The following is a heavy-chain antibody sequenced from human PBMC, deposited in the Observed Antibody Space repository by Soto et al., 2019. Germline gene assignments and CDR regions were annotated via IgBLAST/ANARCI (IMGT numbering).Heavy chain of an antibody. CDR1: GFTFSGSA. Sequence: GGSLRLSCAASGFTFSGSAMHWFRQASGKGLEWVGRIRSKANSYATAYAASVKGRFTISRDDSKNTAYLQMNSLKTEDTAVYYCTRMGPQVGFDYWGQGTLVTVSS. CDR2: IRSKANSYAT. D-gene: IGHD3-16*01. J-gene: IGHJ4*02. V-gene: IGHV3-73*01. CDR3: TRMGPQVGFDY.